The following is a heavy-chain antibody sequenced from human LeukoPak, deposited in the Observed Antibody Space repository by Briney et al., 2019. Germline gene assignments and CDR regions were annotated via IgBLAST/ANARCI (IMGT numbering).Heavy chain of an antibody. CDR2: IYYSGST. D-gene: IGHD2-15*01. J-gene: IGHJ6*03. CDR3: ARRAPIPYCSGGSCYWYYYMDV. CDR1: GGSISSSSYY. Sequence: SETLSLTCTVSGGSISSSSYYWGWIRQPPGKGLEWIGSIYYSGSTYYNPSLKSRVTISVDTSKNQFSLKLSSVTAADTAVYYCARRAPIPYCSGGSCYWYYYMDVWGKGTTVTISS. V-gene: IGHV4-39*01.